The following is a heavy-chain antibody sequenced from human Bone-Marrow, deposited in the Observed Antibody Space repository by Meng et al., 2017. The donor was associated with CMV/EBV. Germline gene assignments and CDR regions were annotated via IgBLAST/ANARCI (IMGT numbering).Heavy chain of an antibody. CDR2: IRYDGSNK. CDR1: GFTFSSYG. CDR3: APLGYCSSTSCYREDY. J-gene: IGHJ4*02. D-gene: IGHD2-2*02. Sequence: GGSLRLSCAASGFTFSSYGMHWVRQAPGKGLEWVAFIRYDGSNKYYADSVKGRFTISRDNSKNTLYLQMNSLRAEDTAVYYCAPLGYCSSTSCYREDYWGQGTLVTGSS. V-gene: IGHV3-30*02.